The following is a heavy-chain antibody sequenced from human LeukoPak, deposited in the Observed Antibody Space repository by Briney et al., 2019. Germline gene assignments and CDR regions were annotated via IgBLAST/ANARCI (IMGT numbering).Heavy chain of an antibody. CDR2: IYHSGST. V-gene: IGHV4-4*02. CDR1: GGSISSSNW. Sequence: SETLSLACAVSGGSISSSNWWSWVRQPPGKGLEWIGEIYHSGSTNYNPSLKSRVTISVDKSKNQFSLKMSSVTAADTAVYYCARDRVETEWHYHPMFDYWGQGILVTVSS. D-gene: IGHD2-21*02. J-gene: IGHJ4*02. CDR3: ARDRVETEWHYHPMFDY.